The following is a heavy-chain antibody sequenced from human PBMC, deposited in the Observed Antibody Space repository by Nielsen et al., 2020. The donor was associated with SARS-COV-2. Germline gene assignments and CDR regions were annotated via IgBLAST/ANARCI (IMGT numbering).Heavy chain of an antibody. Sequence: SETLSLTCTVSGGSISSYYWSWIRQPPGKGLEWIGYIYYSGSTNYNPSLKSRVTISVDTSKNQFSLKLSSVTAVDTAVYYCARYTVVTSKSGHYYYYMDVWGKGTTVTVSS. CDR3: ARYTVVTSKSGHYYYYMDV. V-gene: IGHV4-59*08. J-gene: IGHJ6*03. CDR2: IYYSGST. D-gene: IGHD4-23*01. CDR1: GGSISSYY.